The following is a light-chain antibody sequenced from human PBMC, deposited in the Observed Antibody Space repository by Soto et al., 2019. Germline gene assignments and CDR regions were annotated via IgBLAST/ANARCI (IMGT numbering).Light chain of an antibody. CDR2: DAS. CDR1: QSAGNF. V-gene: IGKV3-11*01. CDR3: QQRNYWPIP. Sequence: EIVMKQSPATLSVSQGETASLSCRASQSAGNFLAWYQQKLGQAPRLLIYDASKRATGIPARFSGSGSGTVFTLTINSLEPEDFAVYYCQQRNYWPIPFGQGTRLEI. J-gene: IGKJ5*01.